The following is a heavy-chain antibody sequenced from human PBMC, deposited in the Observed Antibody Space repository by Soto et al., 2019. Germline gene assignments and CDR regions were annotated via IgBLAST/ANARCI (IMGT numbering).Heavy chain of an antibody. D-gene: IGHD3-10*01. CDR2: INPNSGGT. CDR1: GYTFTGYY. J-gene: IGHJ4*02. CDR3: ARDLSVGSSPDFDY. Sequence: SVKVSCKASGYTFTGYYMHWVRHAPGQGLEWMGWINPNSGGTNYAQKFQGWVTMTRDTSISTAYMELSRLRSDDTAVYYCARDLSVGSSPDFDYWGQGTLVTVSS. V-gene: IGHV1-2*04.